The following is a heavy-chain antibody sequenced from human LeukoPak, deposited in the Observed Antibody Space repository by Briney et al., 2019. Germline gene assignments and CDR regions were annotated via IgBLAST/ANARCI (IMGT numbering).Heavy chain of an antibody. V-gene: IGHV4-59*01. CDR3: ARDFGIAAAGSRYWYFDL. J-gene: IGHJ2*01. Sequence: SETLSLTCAVYGGSFSGYYWSWIRQSPGKGLEWIGYIYYSGSTNYNPSLKSRVTIYVDTSKNQFSLKLSSVTAADTAVYYCARDFGIAAAGSRYWYFDLWGRGTLVTVSS. CDR1: GGSFSGYY. D-gene: IGHD6-13*01. CDR2: IYYSGST.